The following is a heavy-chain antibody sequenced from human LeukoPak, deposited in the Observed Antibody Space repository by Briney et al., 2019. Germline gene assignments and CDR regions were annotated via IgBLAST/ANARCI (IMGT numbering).Heavy chain of an antibody. V-gene: IGHV3-64*01. CDR1: GFTFSSYA. D-gene: IGHD3-16*01. CDR3: ARVGDLNYFDY. CDR2: ISGHGSNT. J-gene: IGHJ4*02. Sequence: GGSLRLSCAASGFTFSSYAMHWVRQAPGKGLEYVSAISGHGSNTYYANSVKGRFTISRDNSKNTLYLQMGSLRGEDMAVYYCARVGDLNYFDYWGQGTLVTVSS.